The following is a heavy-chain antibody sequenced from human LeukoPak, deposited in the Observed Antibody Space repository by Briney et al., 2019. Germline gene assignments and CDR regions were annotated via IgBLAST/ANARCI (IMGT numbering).Heavy chain of an antibody. CDR2: ISGSGGST. CDR1: GFTFSSYA. CDR3: AKDGGYGSGSLLAFDI. J-gene: IGHJ3*02. D-gene: IGHD3-10*01. Sequence: GGSLRLSCAASGFTFSSYAMSWVRQAPGKGLEWVSAISGSGGSTYYADSVKGRFTTSRDNSKNTLYLQMNSLRAEDTAVYYCAKDGGYGSGSLLAFDIWGQGTMVTVSS. V-gene: IGHV3-23*01.